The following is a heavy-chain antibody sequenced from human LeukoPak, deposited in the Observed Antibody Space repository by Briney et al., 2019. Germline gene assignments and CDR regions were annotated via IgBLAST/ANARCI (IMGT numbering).Heavy chain of an antibody. J-gene: IGHJ4*02. Sequence: GGSLRLSGAASGFTFSSYAMHWVRQAPGKGLEWVAVISYDGSNKYYADSVKGRFTISRDNSKNTLYLQMNSLRAEDTAVYYCARAGYCSSTSCLSPFDYWGQGTLVTVSS. V-gene: IGHV3-30*04. CDR2: ISYDGSNK. CDR3: ARAGYCSSTSCLSPFDY. D-gene: IGHD2-2*01. CDR1: GFTFSSYA.